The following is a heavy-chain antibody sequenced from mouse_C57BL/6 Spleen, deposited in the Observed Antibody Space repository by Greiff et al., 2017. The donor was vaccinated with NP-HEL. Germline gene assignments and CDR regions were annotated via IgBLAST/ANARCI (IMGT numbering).Heavy chain of an antibody. V-gene: IGHV14-2*01. CDR2: IDPEDGET. CDR1: GFNIKDYY. CDR3: ARSDGYYSYWYFDV. D-gene: IGHD2-3*01. Sequence: EVQLQQSGAELVKPGASVKLSCTASGFNIKDYYMHWVKQRTEQGLEWIGRIDPEDGETKYAPNFQGKATITADTSSNTAYLQLSSLTSEDTAVYYCARSDGYYSYWYFDVWGTGTTVTVSS. J-gene: IGHJ1*03.